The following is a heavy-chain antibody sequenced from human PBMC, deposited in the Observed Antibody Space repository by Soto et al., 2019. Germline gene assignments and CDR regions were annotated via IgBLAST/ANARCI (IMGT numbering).Heavy chain of an antibody. D-gene: IGHD2-15*01. CDR2: ISSSGHKT. Sequence: GGSTRLSCAASGLGVYFSNYYMNWIRQAPGKGLEWVSSISSSGHKTFYAPPVNGRFTISRDNSKNTLYLQMNSLRAEDTAVYYCARGYCSGGSCYIVGGNWFDPWGQGTLVTVSS. CDR1: GLGVYFSNYY. CDR3: ARGYCSGGSCYIVGGNWFDP. V-gene: IGHV3-21*01. J-gene: IGHJ5*02.